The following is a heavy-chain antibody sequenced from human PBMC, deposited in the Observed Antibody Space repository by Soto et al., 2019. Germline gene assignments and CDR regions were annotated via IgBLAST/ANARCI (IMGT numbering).Heavy chain of an antibody. V-gene: IGHV3-30-3*01. J-gene: IGHJ6*02. CDR2: ISYDGDNK. CDR3: ARGTTTAAFSVMDV. D-gene: IGHD2-2*01. CDR1: GFTFSYHA. Sequence: QVKLVESGGGVVQPGRSLRLSGAASGFTFSYHALNWVRQAPGKGLEWVAVISYDGDNKYIAEAVKGRLTISRDNPKNTVSLQMNSLRTEDTAMYFCARGTTTAAFSVMDVWGQGTRVTVSS.